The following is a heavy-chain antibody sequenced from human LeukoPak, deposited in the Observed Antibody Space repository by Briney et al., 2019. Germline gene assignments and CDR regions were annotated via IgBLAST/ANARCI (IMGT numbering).Heavy chain of an antibody. CDR2: ISAYNGNT. Sequence: ASVKVSCKASGYTFTSYGISWVRQAPGQGLEWMGWISAYNGNTNYAQKLQGRVTMTTDTSTSTAYMELRSLRSDDTAVYYCARVGAVAGTYYYSSMDVWGQGTTATVSS. D-gene: IGHD6-19*01. V-gene: IGHV1-18*01. CDR1: GYTFTSYG. J-gene: IGHJ6*02. CDR3: ARVGAVAGTYYYSSMDV.